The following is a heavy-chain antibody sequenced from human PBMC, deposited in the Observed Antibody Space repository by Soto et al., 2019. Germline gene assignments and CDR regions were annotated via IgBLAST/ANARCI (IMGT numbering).Heavy chain of an antibody. J-gene: IGHJ4*02. CDR2: IWFDGINA. CDR1: GFTLSSHG. Sequence: QVQLVESGGAVVQPGRSLRLSCAASGFTLSSHGMHWVRQAPGKGLEWVAVIWFDGINADYGDSVKGRFTISRDNSKNTLYLQMNSLRAEDTAVYYCVRGATDYSYYFDHWGQGTLVTVSS. V-gene: IGHV3-33*01. CDR3: VRGATDYSYYFDH. D-gene: IGHD3-9*01.